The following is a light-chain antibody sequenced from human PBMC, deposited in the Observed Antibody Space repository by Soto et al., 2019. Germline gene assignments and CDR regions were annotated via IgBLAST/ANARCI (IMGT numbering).Light chain of an antibody. CDR1: QSVSNNY. Sequence: EIVLTQSPGTLSLSAGERADLSCRASQSVSNNYLAWYQQKNGQAPRLLIYGASTRDTGIPARFSGGGSGTDFTLTISRLEPEDFAVYYCQQRSNWPLTFGGGTKVDIK. V-gene: IGKV3D-20*02. J-gene: IGKJ4*01. CDR3: QQRSNWPLT. CDR2: GAS.